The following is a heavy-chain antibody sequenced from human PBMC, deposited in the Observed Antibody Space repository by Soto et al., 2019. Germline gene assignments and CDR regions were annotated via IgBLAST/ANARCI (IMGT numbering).Heavy chain of an antibody. CDR1: GGSISSGNYY. D-gene: IGHD4-17*01. CDR2: ISYSGTT. CDR3: ATMGTPVTGLYYFDY. Sequence: SETLSLTCTVSGGSISSGNYYWSWIRQPPGKGLEWIGFISYSGTTHYSASLRSRVSISVDTSKNQFSLDLSSVTAADTAVYYCATMGTPVTGLYYFDYWGQGIQVTVSS. V-gene: IGHV4-30-4*01. J-gene: IGHJ4*02.